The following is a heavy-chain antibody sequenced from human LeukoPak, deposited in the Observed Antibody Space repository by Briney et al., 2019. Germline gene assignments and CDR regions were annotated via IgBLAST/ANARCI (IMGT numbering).Heavy chain of an antibody. Sequence: GGSLRLSCAASGFTFSSYWMSWVGQAPGKGVEWVANIKQDGREKYYVDSVKGGFTISREKAKNSLYLQMNSQRGEDTAVYYCARVGVRNSSQLLSCWFDHWGQGTLVTVSS. V-gene: IGHV3-7*01. CDR1: GFTFSSYW. CDR2: IKQDGREK. CDR3: ARVGVRNSSQLLSCWFDH. J-gene: IGHJ5*02. D-gene: IGHD2-2*01.